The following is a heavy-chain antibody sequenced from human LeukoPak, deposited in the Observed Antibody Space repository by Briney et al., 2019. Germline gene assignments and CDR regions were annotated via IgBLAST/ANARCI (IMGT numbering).Heavy chain of an antibody. CDR3: AVVVAARYKYNWFDP. J-gene: IGHJ5*02. CDR2: IIPIFGTA. D-gene: IGHD2-15*01. Sequence: ASVKVSCKASGYTFTGYYMHWVRQAPGQGLEWMGGIIPIFGTANYAQKFQGRVTITADKSTSTAYMELSSLRSEDTAVYYCAVVVAARYKYNWFDPWGQGTLVTVSS. CDR1: GYTFTGYY. V-gene: IGHV1-69*06.